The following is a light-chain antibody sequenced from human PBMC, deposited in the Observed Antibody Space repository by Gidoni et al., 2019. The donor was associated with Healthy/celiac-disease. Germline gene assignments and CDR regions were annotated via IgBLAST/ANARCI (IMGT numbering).Light chain of an antibody. V-gene: IGKV3-11*01. CDR2: DAS. CDR1: QSVSSY. Sequence: EIVLTQSPATLSLSPGERATLSCRASQSVSSYLAWYQQKPGQAPRLLIYDASNRATGIPARFSGSGSGTDFTLTTSSLEPEDFAVYYCQQRSNWPLTWTFGQXTKVEIK. CDR3: QQRSNWPLTWT. J-gene: IGKJ1*01.